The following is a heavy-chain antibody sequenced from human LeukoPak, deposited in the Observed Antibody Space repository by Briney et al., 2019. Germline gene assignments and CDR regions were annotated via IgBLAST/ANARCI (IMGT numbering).Heavy chain of an antibody. J-gene: IGHJ1*01. CDR3: ARSTGTSVEYFQH. Sequence: SETLSLTCTVSGGSISSYDGSWIRQPPRTGLEWNTYIDYSATTNHNSSLKRRVTITVDTTKTQFSLKLSPVTAADTAVYYCARSTGTSVEYFQHWGQGTLVTVSS. D-gene: IGHD1-1*01. CDR1: GGSISSYD. CDR2: IDYSATT. V-gene: IGHV4-59*12.